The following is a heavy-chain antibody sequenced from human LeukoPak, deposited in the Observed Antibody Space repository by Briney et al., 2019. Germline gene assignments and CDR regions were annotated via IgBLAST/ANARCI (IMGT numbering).Heavy chain of an antibody. V-gene: IGHV3-23*01. CDR2: ICGSGGSK. Sequence: PGGSLRLSCAASGFTFSSYAMSWVRQAPGKGLEWVSAICGSGGSKYYADSVKGGLTISRDNSKNTLYLQMNSLRAEDTAVYYCAKSDIVVVPAATIDYWGQGTLVTVSP. D-gene: IGHD2-2*01. J-gene: IGHJ4*02. CDR1: GFTFSSYA. CDR3: AKSDIVVVPAATIDY.